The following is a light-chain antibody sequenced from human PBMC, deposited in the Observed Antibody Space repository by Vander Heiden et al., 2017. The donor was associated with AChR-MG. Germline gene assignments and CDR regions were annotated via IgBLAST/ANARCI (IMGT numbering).Light chain of an antibody. J-gene: IGKJ3*01. CDR3: QHRSDWPRIT. V-gene: IGKV3-11*01. CDR1: QSVDSY. Sequence: EIVLTQSPATLSLSPGDRAALSCRASQSVDSYLAWYQQKPGQPPRLLIYDATNRATVIPARFSGSGSGTDFTLTISSLDPEDFAVYYCQHRSDWPRITFGPGTKLDIK. CDR2: DAT.